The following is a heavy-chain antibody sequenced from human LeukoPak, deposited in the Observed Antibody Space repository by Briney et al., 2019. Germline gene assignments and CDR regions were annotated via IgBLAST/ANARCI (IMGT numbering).Heavy chain of an antibody. J-gene: IGHJ4*02. CDR3: ARDRNYDGSVYYEDDYFDY. D-gene: IGHD3-22*01. Sequence: KPGGSLRLSCAASGFTFSNYTMNWVRQAPGKGLEWVSSISSSSSYIHYADSVKGRFSISRDNAKNSLYLQMNSLRAEDTAVYYCARDRNYDGSVYYEDDYFDYWGQGTLVTVSS. V-gene: IGHV3-21*01. CDR1: GFTFSNYT. CDR2: ISSSSSYI.